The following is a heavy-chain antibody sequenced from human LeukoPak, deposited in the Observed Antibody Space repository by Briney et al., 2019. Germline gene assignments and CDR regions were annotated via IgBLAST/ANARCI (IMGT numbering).Heavy chain of an antibody. D-gene: IGHD6-19*01. V-gene: IGHV3-33*08. CDR1: GFTFSSYG. Sequence: GGSLRLSCAASGFTFSSYGMHWVRQAPGKGLEWVAIIWYDGDNKYYADSVKGRFTISRDNSKNTLYLQMNSLRAEDTAVYYCARDLEQWLVQGHFQHWGQGALVTVSS. J-gene: IGHJ1*01. CDR2: IWYDGDNK. CDR3: ARDLEQWLVQGHFQH.